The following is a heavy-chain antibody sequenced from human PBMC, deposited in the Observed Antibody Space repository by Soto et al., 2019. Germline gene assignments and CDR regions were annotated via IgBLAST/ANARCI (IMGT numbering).Heavy chain of an antibody. V-gene: IGHV3-23*01. CDR1: EFSFSSYA. D-gene: IGHD6-13*01. Sequence: GGSLRLSCAASEFSFSSYALNWVRQAPGKGLEWVSAISATGTTTYYADSVKGRFTISRDNSKRTLFLQMDSLSPEDTAVYYCATNSSPFDNWGQGTLVTVSS. CDR3: ATNSSPFDN. J-gene: IGHJ4*02. CDR2: ISATGTTT.